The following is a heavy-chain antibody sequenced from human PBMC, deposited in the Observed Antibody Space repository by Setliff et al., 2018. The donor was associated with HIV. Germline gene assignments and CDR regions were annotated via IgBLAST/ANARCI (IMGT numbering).Heavy chain of an antibody. V-gene: IGHV4-4*07. CDR1: GGSISSYY. J-gene: IGHJ5*02. D-gene: IGHD2-21*01. CDR2: IYTSGST. Sequence: LSLTCTVSGGSISSYYWSWIRQPAGKGLEWIGRIYTSGSTNYNPSLKSRVTISVDTSKNQFSLKLISVTAADTAVYYCARYGGNSFWFDPWGQGTLVTVSS. CDR3: ARYGGNSFWFDP.